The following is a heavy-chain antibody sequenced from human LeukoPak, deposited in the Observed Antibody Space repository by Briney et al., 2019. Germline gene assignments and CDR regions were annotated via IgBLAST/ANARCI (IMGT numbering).Heavy chain of an antibody. V-gene: IGHV1-46*01. J-gene: IGHJ4*02. CDR3: ARERGSCDF. D-gene: IGHD2-2*01. CDR1: GYTFTQYF. Sequence: ASVKFSCKASGYTFTQYFMHWVRPAPGQGLEWMGIINPGSDSTTYTQTFQGRVTMTSDTSTSTVYMELRTLRSEDRAVYYCARERGSCDFWGEGTLVTVSS. CDR2: INPGSDST.